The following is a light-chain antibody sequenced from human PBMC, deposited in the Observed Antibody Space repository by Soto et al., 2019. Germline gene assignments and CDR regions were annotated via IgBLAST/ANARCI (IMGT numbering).Light chain of an antibody. CDR3: QQYGSSPPT. CDR1: QSVSSSY. J-gene: IGKJ1*01. Sequence: EIVLTQSPGTPSLSPGERATLSCRASQSVSSSYLAWYQQKPGQAPRLLIYGASSRATGIPDRFSGSGSGTDFTLTISRLEPEDFAVYYCQQYGSSPPTLGQGTKVEIK. CDR2: GAS. V-gene: IGKV3-20*01.